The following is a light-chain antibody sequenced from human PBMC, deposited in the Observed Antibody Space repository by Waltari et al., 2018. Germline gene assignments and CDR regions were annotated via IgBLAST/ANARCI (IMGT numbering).Light chain of an antibody. CDR1: RSTMGAGYD. CDR2: HNT. Sequence: QSVLPQPPSVSGAPGQRVTLSCTGSRSTMGAGYDAPWYQLIPGAVPNRLIYHNTNRPSGDPDRFAGSKSGTSASLAITGLQDEDEAHYYCQSYDVGLGGVFGGGTRVTV. J-gene: IGLJ3*02. CDR3: QSYDVGLGGV. V-gene: IGLV1-40*01.